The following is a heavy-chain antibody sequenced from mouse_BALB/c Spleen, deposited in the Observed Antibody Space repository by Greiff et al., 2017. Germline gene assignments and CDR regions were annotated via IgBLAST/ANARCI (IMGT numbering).Heavy chain of an antibody. Sequence: EVKVVESGGGLVKPGGSLKLSCAASGFTFSSYAMSWVRQTPEKRLEWVATISSGGSYTYYPDSVKGRFTISRDNAKNTLYLQMSSLRSEDTAMYYCATIYYDYESAYWGQGTLVTVSA. CDR3: ATIYYDYESAY. CDR2: ISSGGSYT. V-gene: IGHV5-9-3*01. D-gene: IGHD2-4*01. J-gene: IGHJ3*01. CDR1: GFTFSSYA.